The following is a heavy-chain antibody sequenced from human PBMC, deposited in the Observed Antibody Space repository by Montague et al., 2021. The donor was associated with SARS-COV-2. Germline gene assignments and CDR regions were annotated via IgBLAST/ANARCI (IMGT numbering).Heavy chain of an antibody. CDR1: GFTFSSYS. D-gene: IGHD3-9*01. CDR2: ISSSSSYI. Sequence: SLRLSCAASGFTFSSYSMNWVRQAPGKGLEWVSSISSSSSYIYYADSVEGRFTISRDNAKNSLYLQMNSLRAEDMAVYYCARDKYYDILTGYYNYWGQGTLVAVSS. J-gene: IGHJ4*02. CDR3: ARDKYYDILTGYYNY. V-gene: IGHV3-21*01.